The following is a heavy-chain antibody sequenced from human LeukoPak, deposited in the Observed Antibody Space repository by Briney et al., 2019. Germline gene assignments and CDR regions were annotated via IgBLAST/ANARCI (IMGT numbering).Heavy chain of an antibody. Sequence: SETLSLACSVTGGSINSYYWSWIRQPPGKGLEWIGYISHSGSTDSNPSLKSRVTISLDTSKNQFSLKLTSVTAADTAVYYCAAMRYGRDYYYGMDVWGQGTTVTVSS. V-gene: IGHV4-59*01. CDR2: ISHSGST. CDR1: GGSINSYY. J-gene: IGHJ6*02. CDR3: AAMRYGRDYYYGMDV. D-gene: IGHD1-14*01.